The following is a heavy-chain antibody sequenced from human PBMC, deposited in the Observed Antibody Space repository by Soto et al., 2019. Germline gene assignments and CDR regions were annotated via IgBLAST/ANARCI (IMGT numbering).Heavy chain of an antibody. CDR2: ISYDGSNK. J-gene: IGHJ4*02. D-gene: IGHD2-15*01. Sequence: QVQLVESGGGVVQPGRSLRLSCAASGFTFSSYGMHWVRQAPGKGLEWVAVISYDGSNKYYADSVKGRFTISRDNSKNPLYLQMNSLRAEDTAVYYCAKQSGGSCYDYWGQGTLVTVSS. CDR3: AKQSGGSCYDY. CDR1: GFTFSSYG. V-gene: IGHV3-30*18.